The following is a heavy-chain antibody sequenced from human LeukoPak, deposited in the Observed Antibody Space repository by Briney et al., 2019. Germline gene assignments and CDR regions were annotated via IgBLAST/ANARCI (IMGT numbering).Heavy chain of an antibody. V-gene: IGHV4-30-4*08. Sequence: PSETLSLTCTVSGGSISSGDYYWSWIRQPPGKGLEWIGYIYYSGSTYYNPSLKSRVTISVDTSKNQFSLKLSSVTAADTAVYYCARGGDVDDFWSGYSFDYWGQGTLVTVSS. CDR2: IYYSGST. CDR3: ARGGDVDDFWSGYSFDY. CDR1: GGSISSGDYY. D-gene: IGHD3-3*01. J-gene: IGHJ4*02.